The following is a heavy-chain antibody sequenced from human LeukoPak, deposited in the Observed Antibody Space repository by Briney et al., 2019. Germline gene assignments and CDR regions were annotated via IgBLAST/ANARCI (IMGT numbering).Heavy chain of an antibody. CDR1: GFTFSSYA. V-gene: IGHV3-23*01. Sequence: GGSLRLSCAASGFTFSSYAMNWVRQAPGKGLEWVSGIRANGVSRYYADSVRGRFTISRDNSKNTVYLQMNSLRVEDTAVYYCARGATYCDRWGQGTLVTVYS. D-gene: IGHD2-8*02. CDR2: IRANGVSR. CDR3: ARGATYCDR. J-gene: IGHJ5*02.